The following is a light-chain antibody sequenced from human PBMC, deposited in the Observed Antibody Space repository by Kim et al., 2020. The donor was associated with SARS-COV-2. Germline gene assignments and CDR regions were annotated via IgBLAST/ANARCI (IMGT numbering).Light chain of an antibody. J-gene: IGKJ1*01. Sequence: YVGDRVTITCRASQDVSTWLALYQQKPGKAPNLLIYKASSLQSGVPSRFSGRGSGTEFTLTISSLQPDDFATYYCQQYNSASPRTFGQGTKVDIK. CDR1: QDVSTW. CDR2: KAS. V-gene: IGKV1-5*03. CDR3: QQYNSASPRT.